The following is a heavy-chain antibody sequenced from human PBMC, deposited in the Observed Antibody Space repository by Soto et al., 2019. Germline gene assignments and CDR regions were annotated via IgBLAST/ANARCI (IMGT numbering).Heavy chain of an antibody. CDR1: GGTFSSYA. CDR2: IIPIFGTA. J-gene: IGHJ4*02. D-gene: IGHD3-22*01. V-gene: IGHV1-69*12. CDR3: AGDRDYYYDSSGYPQDY. Sequence: QVQLVQSGAEVKKPGSSVKVSCKASGGTFSSYAISWVRQAPGQGLEWMGGIIPIFGTANYAQKFQGRVTITADESTSTAYMELSSLRSEDTAVYYCAGDRDYYYDSSGYPQDYWGQGTLVTVSS.